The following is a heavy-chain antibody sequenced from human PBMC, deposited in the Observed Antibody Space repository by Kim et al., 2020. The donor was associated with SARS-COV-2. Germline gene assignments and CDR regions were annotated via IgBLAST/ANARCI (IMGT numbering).Heavy chain of an antibody. J-gene: IGHJ6*01. CDR3: ARWSSEYYGSGKYGMDV. CDR1: GFTFSSYD. D-gene: IGHD3-10*01. V-gene: IGHV3-13*04. Sequence: GGSLRLSCAASGFTFSSYDMHWVRQATGKGLEWVSAIGTAGDTYYPGSVKGRFTISRENAKNSLYLQMNSLRAGDTAVYYCARWSSEYYGSGKYGMDVWGPGPTVTVSA. CDR2: IGTAGDT.